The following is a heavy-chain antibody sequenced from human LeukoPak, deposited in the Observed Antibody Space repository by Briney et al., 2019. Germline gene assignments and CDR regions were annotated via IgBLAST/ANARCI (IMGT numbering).Heavy chain of an antibody. D-gene: IGHD3-22*01. V-gene: IGHV4-34*01. CDR1: GGSFSGYY. Sequence: SETLSLTCGVSGGSFSGYYFSWVRQSPEKGLEWIGEINHSGSTNYNPSLKSRVTISVDTAKKQISLKLNSVTAADTAVYYCARNSVPSFYSDTSGYFHYWGQGTLVTVSS. CDR2: INHSGST. CDR3: ARNSVPSFYSDTSGYFHY. J-gene: IGHJ4*02.